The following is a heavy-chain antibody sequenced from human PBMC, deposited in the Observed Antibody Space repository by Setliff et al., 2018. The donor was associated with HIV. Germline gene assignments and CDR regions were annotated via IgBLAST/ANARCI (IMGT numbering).Heavy chain of an antibody. CDR2: IYYSGST. CDR1: GGYITTYY. Sequence: PSETLSLTCTVSGGYITTYYWGWIRQPPGKGLEWIGYIYYSGSTHYKPSLKSRVTISIDTSKNQFSLKLTSVTAADTAIYYCARSKGGGSGSFSYWGQGTLVTVSS. D-gene: IGHD3-10*01. J-gene: IGHJ4*02. CDR3: ARSKGGGSGSFSY. V-gene: IGHV4-59*08.